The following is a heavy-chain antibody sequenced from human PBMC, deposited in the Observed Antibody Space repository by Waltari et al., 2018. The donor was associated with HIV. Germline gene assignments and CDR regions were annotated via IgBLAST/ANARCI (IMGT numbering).Heavy chain of an antibody. D-gene: IGHD1-26*01. Sequence: EVQLVASGGGLIEPGGSLRVSSAASGFTISSNYMRWVRQAPGKGLEWVSVIYSGGSRYYADSVKGRFIISRDNSKNTVSLHMNSLRAEDTAVYYCARDPRSSGYYGMDVWGQGIKVTVSS. CDR2: IYSGGSR. CDR1: GFTISSNY. CDR3: ARDPRSSGYYGMDV. J-gene: IGHJ6*02. V-gene: IGHV3-53*01.